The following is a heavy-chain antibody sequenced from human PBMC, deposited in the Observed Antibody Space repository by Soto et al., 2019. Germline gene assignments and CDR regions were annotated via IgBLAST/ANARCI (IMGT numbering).Heavy chain of an antibody. CDR3: AKDYRYFFCTSCYVPPRFDF. CDR2: ISYDGSNK. Sequence: LRLSCAASGFTFSSYGMHWVRQAPGKGLEWVAVISYDGSNKYYADSVKGRFTISRDNSKNTLYLQMNSLRAEDTAVYYCAKDYRYFFCTSCYVPPRFDFWGQGSLVPVSS. CDR1: GFTFSSYG. D-gene: IGHD2-2*01. J-gene: IGHJ4*02. V-gene: IGHV3-30*18.